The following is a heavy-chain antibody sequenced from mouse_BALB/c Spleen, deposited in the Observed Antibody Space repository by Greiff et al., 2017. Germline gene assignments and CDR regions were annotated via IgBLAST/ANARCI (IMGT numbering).Heavy chain of an antibody. V-gene: IGHV2-4-1*01. CDR2: IWSGGST. Sequence: VQLQQSGPGLVQPSQSLSITCTVSGFSLTSYGVHWVRQSPGKGLEWLGVIWSGGSTDYNAAFISRLIISKDNSKSQVFFKMNSLQADDTAICYCDRNSPSYYGSSYDWYFDVWGAGTTVTVSS. J-gene: IGHJ1*01. CDR3: DRNSPSYYGSSYDWYFDV. CDR1: GFSLTSYG. D-gene: IGHD1-1*01.